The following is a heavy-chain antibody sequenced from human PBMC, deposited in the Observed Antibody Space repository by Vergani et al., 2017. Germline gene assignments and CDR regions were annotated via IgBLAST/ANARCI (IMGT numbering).Heavy chain of an antibody. J-gene: IGHJ4*02. CDR3: AKDSGYYTRYFDY. V-gene: IGHV3-43*01. Sequence: EVQLVESGGVVVQPGGSLRLSCAASGFTFDDYTMHWVRQAPGKGLEWVSLISWDGGSTYYADSVKGRVTISRDNSKNSLYLQMNSLRTEDTALYYCAKDSGYYTRYFDYWGQGTLVTVSS. D-gene: IGHD3-3*01. CDR1: GFTFDDYT. CDR2: ISWDGGST.